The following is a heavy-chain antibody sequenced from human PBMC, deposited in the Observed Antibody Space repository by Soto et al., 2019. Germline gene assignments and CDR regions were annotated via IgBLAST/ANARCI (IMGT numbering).Heavy chain of an antibody. Sequence: QLQLQESGPGLVKPSETLSLTCTVAGVYISSSSYYWGLIRQPPGKGMERIGSIYYSGSTYYNPSLKSRVTISVDTSQKQFTLKLSSVTASDTAVYYCARHRRDTAYVDYWGQGTLVTVSS. J-gene: IGHJ4*02. CDR3: ARHRRDTAYVDY. V-gene: IGHV4-39*01. CDR2: IYYSGST. D-gene: IGHD5-18*01. CDR1: GVYISSSSYY.